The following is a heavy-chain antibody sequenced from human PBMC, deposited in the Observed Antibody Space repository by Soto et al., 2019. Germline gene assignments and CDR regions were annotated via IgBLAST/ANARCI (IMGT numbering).Heavy chain of an antibody. CDR3: ARDSSSGWCGGAYYYYGRDV. V-gene: IGHV1-2*02. J-gene: IGHJ6*02. Sequence: GASVKVSCKASGYTFTGYYMHWVRQAPGQGHESMGWFNPNRGGTNYAQKFQGRVTMNRDTSISTAYMELSRLRSDDTAVYYCARDSSSGWCGGAYYYYGRDVWGQGTTVTVSS. CDR1: GYTFTGYY. D-gene: IGHD6-19*01. CDR2: FNPNRGGT.